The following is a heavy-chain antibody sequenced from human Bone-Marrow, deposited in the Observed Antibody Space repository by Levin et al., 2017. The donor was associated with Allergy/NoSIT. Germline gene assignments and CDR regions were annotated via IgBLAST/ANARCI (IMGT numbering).Heavy chain of an antibody. D-gene: IGHD6-13*01. CDR1: GYTFTGYY. Sequence: GGSLRLSCKASGYTFTGYYMHWVRQAPGQGLEWMGWINPNSGGTNYAQKFQGWVTMTRDTSINTAYMELSRLRSDDTAVYYCARNGDSSSWYPYYYYGMDVWGQGTTVTVSS. V-gene: IGHV1-2*04. CDR2: INPNSGGT. J-gene: IGHJ6*02. CDR3: ARNGDSSSWYPYYYYGMDV.